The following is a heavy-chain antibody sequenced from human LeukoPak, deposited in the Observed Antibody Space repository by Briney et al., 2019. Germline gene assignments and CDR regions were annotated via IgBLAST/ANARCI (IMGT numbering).Heavy chain of an antibody. CDR2: IYTSGST. J-gene: IGHJ6*02. Sequence: SQTLSLTCTVSGGSISSGSYYWNWIRQPAGKGLEWIGRIYTSGSTNYNPSLKSRVTISVDTSKNQFSLKLSSVTAADTAVYYCARVHYDFWSGYGMDVWGQGTTVTVSS. CDR3: ARVHYDFWSGYGMDV. D-gene: IGHD3-3*01. V-gene: IGHV4-61*02. CDR1: GGSISSGSYY.